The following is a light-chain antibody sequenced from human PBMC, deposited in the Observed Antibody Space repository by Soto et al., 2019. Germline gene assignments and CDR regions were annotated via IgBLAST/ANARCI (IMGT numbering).Light chain of an antibody. J-gene: IGKJ2*01. CDR3: QQYNSYSLYT. V-gene: IGKV1-5*01. CDR1: QSISSW. CDR2: DAS. Sequence: DIQMTQSPSTLSASVGDRVTITCRASQSISSWLAWYQQKPGKAPKLLIYDASSLESGVPSRFSGSGSGTAFTLPISSLQPDDFATYYCQQYNSYSLYTFGQGTKLEIK.